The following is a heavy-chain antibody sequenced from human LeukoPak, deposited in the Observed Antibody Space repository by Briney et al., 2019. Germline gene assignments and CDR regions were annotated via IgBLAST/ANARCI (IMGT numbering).Heavy chain of an antibody. J-gene: IGHJ4*02. CDR3: ARGGSSILDY. D-gene: IGHD1-26*01. Sequence: GGSLRLSCAASGFTFSTYGMHWVRQAPGKGLEWVAVISFDGSNKYYADSVKGRFTISRDNSMNTLYLQMNSLRAEDTAVYYCARGGSSILDYWGQGTLVTVSS. CDR1: GFTFSTYG. V-gene: IGHV3-30*03. CDR2: ISFDGSNK.